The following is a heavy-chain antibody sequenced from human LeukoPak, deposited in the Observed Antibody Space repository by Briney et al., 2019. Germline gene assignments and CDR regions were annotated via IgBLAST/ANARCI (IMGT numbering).Heavy chain of an antibody. CDR3: ATYPLGYCSGGSCLNWFDP. J-gene: IGHJ5*02. CDR1: GGTFSSYA. Sequence: ASVKVSCKASGGTFSSYAISWVRQAPGQELEWMGGIIPIFGTANYAQKFQGRVTITADESTSTAYMELSSLRSGDTAVYYCATYPLGYCSGGSCLNWFDPWGQGTLVTVSP. D-gene: IGHD2-15*01. V-gene: IGHV1-69*13. CDR2: IIPIFGTA.